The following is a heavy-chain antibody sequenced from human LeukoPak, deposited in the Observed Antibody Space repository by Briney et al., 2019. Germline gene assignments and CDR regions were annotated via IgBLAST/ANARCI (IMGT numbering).Heavy chain of an antibody. D-gene: IGHD1-26*01. Sequence: PGGSLRLSCAASGFTFSSYGMSWVRQAPGKGLEWVSGISGSAGRTYYADSVKGRFTISRDNAKNSLFLQMNSLRVEDTAVYYCAKEDRNSHSPTLDYWGQGTLVTVSS. CDR2: ISGSAGRT. V-gene: IGHV3-23*01. CDR3: AKEDRNSHSPTLDY. J-gene: IGHJ4*02. CDR1: GFTFSSYG.